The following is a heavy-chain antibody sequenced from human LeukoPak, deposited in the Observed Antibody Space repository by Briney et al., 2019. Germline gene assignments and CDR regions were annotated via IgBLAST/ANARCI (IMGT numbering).Heavy chain of an antibody. CDR1: GFTFSNYE. Sequence: GGSLRLSCVASGFTFSNYEMKWVSQAPGKGLEWVSYISGSAGTTIYYADSVKGRFTISRDNAKNSLYLQMNSLRAEDTAIYYCARDEGYCSSWGQGTLVTVSS. V-gene: IGHV3-48*03. CDR3: ARDEGYCSS. CDR2: ISGSAGTTI. D-gene: IGHD2-15*01. J-gene: IGHJ5*02.